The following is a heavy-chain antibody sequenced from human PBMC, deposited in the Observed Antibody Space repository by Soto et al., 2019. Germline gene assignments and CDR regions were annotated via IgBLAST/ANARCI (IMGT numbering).Heavy chain of an antibody. CDR3: ARGRETELNGDQRYGMDV. J-gene: IGHJ6*02. CDR1: GFTFSSYS. CDR2: ISSSSSYI. Sequence: EVQLVESGGGLVKPGGSLRLSCAASGFTFSSYSMNWVRQAPGKGLEWVSSISSSSSYIYYADSVKGRFTISRDNPKNSLYLQMTSLRAEDTAVYYCARGRETELNGDQRYGMDVWGQGTTVTVSS. V-gene: IGHV3-21*01. D-gene: IGHD4-17*01.